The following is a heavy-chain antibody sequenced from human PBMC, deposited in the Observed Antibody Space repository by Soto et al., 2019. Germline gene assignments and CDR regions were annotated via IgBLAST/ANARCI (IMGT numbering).Heavy chain of an antibody. D-gene: IGHD5-12*01. CDR2: ISYDGSNK. CDR1: GFTFSSYG. V-gene: IGHV3-30*18. J-gene: IGHJ4*02. Sequence: SGGSLRLSCAASGFTFSSYGMHWVRQAPGKGLEWVAVISYDGSNKYYADSVKGRFTISRDNSKNTLYLQMNSLRAEDTAVYYCAKGSSGYDTPFDFRGQRALVPVSA. CDR3: AKGSSGYDTPFDF.